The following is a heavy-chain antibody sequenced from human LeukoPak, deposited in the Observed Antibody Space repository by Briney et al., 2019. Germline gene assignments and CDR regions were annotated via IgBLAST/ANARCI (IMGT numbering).Heavy chain of an antibody. CDR1: GYTLTELS. CDR2: FDPEDGET. J-gene: IGHJ6*04. D-gene: IGHD3-3*02. CDR3: AIAHKGFLSPVRYGMDV. V-gene: IGHV1-24*01. Sequence: ASVKVSCKVSGYTLTELSMHWVRQAPGKGLEWMGGFDPEDGETIYAQKFQGRVTMTEDTSTDTAYMELSSLRSEDTAVYYCAIAHKGFLSPVRYGMDVWGKGTTVTVSS.